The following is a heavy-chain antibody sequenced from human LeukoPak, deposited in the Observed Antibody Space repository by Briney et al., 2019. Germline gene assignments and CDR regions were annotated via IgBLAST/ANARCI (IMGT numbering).Heavy chain of an antibody. CDR3: ANEIRPNDY. CDR1: EFDFSSHA. V-gene: IGHV3-23*01. Sequence: GGSLRLSCAASEFDFSSHAMTWVRQAPGKGLEWVSAISISGSKTYYADSVKGRFTISRDNPKNTLYLQMNSLRAEDTAVYYCANEIRPNDYWGQGTQVTVSS. D-gene: IGHD4-17*01. J-gene: IGHJ4*02. CDR2: ISISGSKT.